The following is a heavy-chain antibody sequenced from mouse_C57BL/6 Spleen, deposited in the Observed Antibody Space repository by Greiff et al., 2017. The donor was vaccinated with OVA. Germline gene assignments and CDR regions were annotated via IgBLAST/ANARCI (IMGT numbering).Heavy chain of an antibody. D-gene: IGHD4-1*01. CDR2: IDPETGGT. J-gene: IGHJ3*01. V-gene: IGHV1-15*01. CDR1: GYTFTDYE. CDR3: TGTGTRAY. Sequence: QVQLKQSGAELVRPGASVTLSCKASGYTFTDYEMHWVKQTPVHGLEWIGAIDPETGGTAYTQKFKGKAILTADKSSSTAYMELRSLTSEDSAVYYCTGTGTRAYWGQGTLVTVSA.